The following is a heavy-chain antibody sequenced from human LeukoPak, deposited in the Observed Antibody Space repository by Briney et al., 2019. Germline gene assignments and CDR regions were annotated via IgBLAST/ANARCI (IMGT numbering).Heavy chain of an antibody. V-gene: IGHV3-66*01. CDR1: RFTVSSNY. J-gene: IGHJ4*02. CDR2: ISSGTTT. Sequence: GGSLRLSCAASRFTVSSNYMSWVRQAPGKGLEWVSIISSGTTTYYADSVKGRFTISRDNSKNTLYLQVSSLRAEDTAVYYCVRVASRAFDYWGQGTLVTVSS. CDR3: VRVASRAFDY.